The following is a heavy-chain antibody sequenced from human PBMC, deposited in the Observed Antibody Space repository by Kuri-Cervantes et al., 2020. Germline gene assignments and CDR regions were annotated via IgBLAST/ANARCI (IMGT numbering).Heavy chain of an antibody. CDR1: GYTFTSNH. CDR2: INPNSGGT. J-gene: IGHJ4*02. Sequence: ASVMISCKASGYTFTSNHMHWVRHAPGQGLEWMGWINPNSGGTNYAQKFQGRVTMTRDTSISTAYMELSRLRSDDTAVYYCARAYYEILTDYYDYWGQGTLVTVSS. D-gene: IGHD3-9*01. CDR3: ARAYYEILTDYYDY. V-gene: IGHV1-2*02.